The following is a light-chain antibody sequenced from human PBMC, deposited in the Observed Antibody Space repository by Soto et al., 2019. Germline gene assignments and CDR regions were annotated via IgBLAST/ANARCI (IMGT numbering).Light chain of an antibody. Sequence: EIVMTQFPATLTGSPMETVTLSCRASQSLSGNLAWYQQKPGHAPRLLIFRASTRATGVPARFSGRGSGTESTLTISGLQSEDFAVYYCQQYSKWPPWTFGPGTKVDIK. CDR3: QQYSKWPPWT. CDR2: RAS. J-gene: IGKJ1*01. CDR1: QSLSGN. V-gene: IGKV3-15*01.